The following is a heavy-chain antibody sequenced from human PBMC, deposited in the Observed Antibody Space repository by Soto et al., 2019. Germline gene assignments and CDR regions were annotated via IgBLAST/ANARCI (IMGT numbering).Heavy chain of an antibody. J-gene: IGHJ6*02. CDR1: GYSISSGYY. CDR2: ISHSGTS. CDR3: ARADYEILTGSYAMDV. V-gene: IGHV4-38-2*02. Sequence: SETLSLTCTVSGYSISSGYYWSWIRQTPGKGLEWIGSISHSGTSFYNPSLRSRVTISMDTSNNHFSLKLTSVTAADTAVYFCARADYEILTGSYAMDVWGQGTTVTVSS. D-gene: IGHD3-9*01.